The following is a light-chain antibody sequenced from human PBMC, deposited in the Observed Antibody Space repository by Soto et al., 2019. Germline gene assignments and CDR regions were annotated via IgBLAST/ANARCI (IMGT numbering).Light chain of an antibody. Sequence: QSVLTQPPSASGSPGQSVTISCTGTKNDIGVYDFVSWYQHHPGKAPKLMIYEGSKRPSGVPDRFSGSKSGNTASLTISGLQAADEADYYCSLYTSENAYVFGTGTKVTVL. CDR3: SLYTSENAYV. CDR1: KNDIGVYDF. J-gene: IGLJ1*01. V-gene: IGLV2-18*01. CDR2: EGS.